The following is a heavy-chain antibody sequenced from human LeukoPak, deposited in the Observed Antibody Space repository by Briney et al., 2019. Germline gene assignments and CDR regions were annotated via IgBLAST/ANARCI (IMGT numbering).Heavy chain of an antibody. CDR3: ARDRYCSSTSCYRGWFDP. J-gene: IGHJ5*02. CDR2: ISSSSSYI. D-gene: IGHD2-2*01. Sequence: GGSLRLSCAASGFTFSSYSMNWVRQAPGKGLEWVSSISSSSSYIYYADSVKGRFTISRDNAKNSLYLQMNSLRAEDTAVYYCARDRYCSSTSCYRGWFDPWGQGTLVTVSS. V-gene: IGHV3-21*01. CDR1: GFTFSSYS.